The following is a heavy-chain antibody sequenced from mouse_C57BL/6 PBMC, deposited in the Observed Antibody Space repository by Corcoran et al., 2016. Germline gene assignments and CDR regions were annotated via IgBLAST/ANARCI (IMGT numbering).Heavy chain of an antibody. V-gene: IGHV1-80*01. CDR1: GYAFSSYW. J-gene: IGHJ2*01. CDR2: IYPGDGDT. Sequence: QVQLQQSGAELVKPGASVKISCKASGYAFSSYWMNWVKQRPGKGLEWIGQIYPGDGDTNYNGKFKGKATLTADKSSSTAYMQLSSLTSEDSAVYFCARKGNDGYYHYYFDYWGQGTTLTVSS. D-gene: IGHD2-3*01. CDR3: ARKGNDGYYHYYFDY.